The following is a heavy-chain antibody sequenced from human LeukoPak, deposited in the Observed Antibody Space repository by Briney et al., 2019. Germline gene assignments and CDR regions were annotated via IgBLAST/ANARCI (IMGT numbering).Heavy chain of an antibody. CDR3: ARGLYDFWSGYYPLAFDY. D-gene: IGHD3-3*01. Sequence: SETLSLTCAVYGGSFSGYYWSWIRQPPGKGLEWIGEINHSGSTNYNPSLKSRVTISVDTSKNQFSLKLSSVTAADTAVYYCARGLYDFWSGYYPLAFDYWGQGTLVTVSS. CDR2: INHSGST. V-gene: IGHV4-34*01. CDR1: GGSFSGYY. J-gene: IGHJ4*02.